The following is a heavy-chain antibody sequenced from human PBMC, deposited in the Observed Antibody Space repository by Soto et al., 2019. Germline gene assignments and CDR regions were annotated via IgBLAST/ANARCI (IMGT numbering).Heavy chain of an antibody. Sequence: GGSLRLSCAASGFTFSDYAMNWVRQAPGKGLEWVSYITSSSSTMYYADSVKGRFTISRDNAKNSLFLQMNSLRDEDTAVYYCTRGGGVIINCGLDVWGQGTTVTVSS. CDR2: ITSSSSTM. V-gene: IGHV3-48*02. CDR1: GFTFSDYA. D-gene: IGHD3-16*01. J-gene: IGHJ6*02. CDR3: TRGGGVIINCGLDV.